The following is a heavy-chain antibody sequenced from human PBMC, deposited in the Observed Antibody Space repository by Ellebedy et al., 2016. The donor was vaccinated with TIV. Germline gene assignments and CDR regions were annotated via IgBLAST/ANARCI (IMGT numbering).Heavy chain of an antibody. CDR3: ARGSSSPDY. V-gene: IGHV3-21*06. CDR2: ISKTSTYI. J-gene: IGHJ4*02. D-gene: IGHD6-13*01. CDR1: GFTFSNFA. Sequence: GESLKISCVASGFTFSNFAMSWVRQAPGKGLEWVSSISKTSTYIYSADSVKGRFTISRDNAENSLYLYMNSLRIDDTAVYYCARGSSSPDYWGQGTLVTVSS.